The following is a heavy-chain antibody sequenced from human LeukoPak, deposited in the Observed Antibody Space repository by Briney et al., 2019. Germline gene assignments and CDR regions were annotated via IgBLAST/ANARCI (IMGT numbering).Heavy chain of an antibody. CDR1: GFTFSSYG. D-gene: IGHD1-26*01. Sequence: GGSLRFSCAASGFTFSSYGMHWVRQAPGKGLERVAVISHDGSKKYYADSVKGRFTISRDNSKNTLYLQMNSLRDEDTAVYYCAKDPYSGSFEYFQHWGQGTLVTVSS. J-gene: IGHJ1*01. CDR3: AKDPYSGSFEYFQH. V-gene: IGHV3-30*18. CDR2: ISHDGSKK.